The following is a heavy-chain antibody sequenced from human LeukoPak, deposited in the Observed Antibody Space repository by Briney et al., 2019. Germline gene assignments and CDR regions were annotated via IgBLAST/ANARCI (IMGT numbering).Heavy chain of an antibody. V-gene: IGHV1-46*01. CDR1: GYTFTSCY. CDR2: INPSGGST. CDR3: ARESTHYYGSGSYYRTTPSELDY. Sequence: ASVKVSCKASGYTFTSCYMHWVRQAPGQGLEWMGIINPSGGSTSYAQKFQGRVTMTRDTSTSTVYMELSSLRSEDTAVYYCARESTHYYGSGSYYRTTPSELDYWGQGTLVTVSS. D-gene: IGHD3-10*01. J-gene: IGHJ4*02.